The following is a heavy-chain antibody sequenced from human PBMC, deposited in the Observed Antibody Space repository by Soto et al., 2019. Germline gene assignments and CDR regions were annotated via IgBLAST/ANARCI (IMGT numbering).Heavy chain of an antibody. D-gene: IGHD3-10*01. CDR2: INSDGSAT. J-gene: IGHJ4*02. CDR3: ARLLGGSGSFIDY. CDR1: GFIFSGYW. Sequence: EVQLVESGGGLIQPGGSLRLSCAASGFIFSGYWMHWVRQAPGKGLVWVSRINSDGSATTYADSVKGRFTISRDNAKNTMYLQMNSLRAGDTAVYYCARLLGGSGSFIDYWGQGTLVTVSS. V-gene: IGHV3-74*03.